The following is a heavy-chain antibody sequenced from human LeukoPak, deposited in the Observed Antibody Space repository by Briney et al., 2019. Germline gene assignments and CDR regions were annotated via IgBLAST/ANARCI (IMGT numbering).Heavy chain of an antibody. J-gene: IGHJ4*02. CDR3: ARSPPTYCSGGSCYYFDY. D-gene: IGHD2-15*01. Sequence: SETLSLTCAVYGGSFSGYFWSWVRQPPGKGLEWIGEINHSGSTNYNPSLKSRVTISVDTSKNQFSLKLSCVTAADTAIYYCARSPPTYCSGGSCYYFDYWGQGPLVTVSS. V-gene: IGHV4-34*01. CDR1: GGSFSGYF. CDR2: INHSGST.